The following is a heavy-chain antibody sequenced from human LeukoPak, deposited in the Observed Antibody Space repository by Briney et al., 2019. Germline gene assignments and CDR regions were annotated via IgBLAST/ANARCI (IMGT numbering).Heavy chain of an antibody. Sequence: PGGSLRLSCAASGFTFSSYAMHWVRQAPGKGLEWVAVISYDGSNKYYADSVKGRFTISRDNSKNTLYLQMNSLRAEDTAVYYCATLVEMATIVFDYWSQGTLVTVSS. CDR3: ATLVEMATIVFDY. J-gene: IGHJ4*02. D-gene: IGHD5-24*01. CDR1: GFTFSSYA. CDR2: ISYDGSNK. V-gene: IGHV3-30-3*01.